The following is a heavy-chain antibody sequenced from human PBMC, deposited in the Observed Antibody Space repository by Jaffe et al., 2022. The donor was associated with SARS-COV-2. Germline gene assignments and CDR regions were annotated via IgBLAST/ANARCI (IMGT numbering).Heavy chain of an antibody. CDR2: IYYSGST. CDR1: GGSISSYY. Sequence: QVQLQESGPGLVKPSETLSLTCTVSGGSISSYYWSWIRQPPGKGLEWIGYIYYSGSTNYNPSLKSRVTISVDTSKNQFSLKLSSVTAADTAVYYCARVQFAYSSAEAFDIWGQGTMVTVSS. J-gene: IGHJ3*02. CDR3: ARVQFAYSSAEAFDI. D-gene: IGHD6-25*01. V-gene: IGHV4-59*01.